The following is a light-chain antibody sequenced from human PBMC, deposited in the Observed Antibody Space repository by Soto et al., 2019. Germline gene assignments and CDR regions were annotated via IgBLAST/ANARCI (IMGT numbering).Light chain of an antibody. CDR3: QQTYNKPRT. V-gene: IGKV1-39*01. CDR2: GAS. J-gene: IGKJ3*01. Sequence: DIPMTQSPSSLSASVGDRVTITCRASQSISTFLNWYQQKPGKAPNLLIYGASSLQSGVPSRFSGSGSGTDFTLTISSLQPEDCATYYCQQTYNKPRTFGPGTKVEIK. CDR1: QSISTF.